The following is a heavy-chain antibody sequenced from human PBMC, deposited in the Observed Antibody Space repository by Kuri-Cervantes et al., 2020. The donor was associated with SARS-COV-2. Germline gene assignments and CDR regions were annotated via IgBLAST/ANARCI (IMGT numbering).Heavy chain of an antibody. Sequence: ASVKVSCKASGYTFTRYDINWVRQAIGQGLEWVGWINPDTGNAGYAQRFQGRVTMNRDTSVNTAYMELGSLRSDDTAVYFCTRDIGDWNPDGFDIWGQGTMVTVSS. CDR3: TRDIGDWNPDGFDI. CDR2: INPDTGNA. J-gene: IGHJ3*02. CDR1: GYTFTRYD. D-gene: IGHD1-1*01. V-gene: IGHV1-8*02.